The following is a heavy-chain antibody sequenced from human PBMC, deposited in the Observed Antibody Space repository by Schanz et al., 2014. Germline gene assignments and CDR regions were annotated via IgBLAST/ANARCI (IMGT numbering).Heavy chain of an antibody. Sequence: VQLLESGGGLVQPGGSLRLSCAASGFIFSNSWMSWVRQAPGKGLEWVANIKQDGSEKYYVDSVKGRFTISRDNAKNTLYLQMKSLRVEDTAVYYCVKDLQRELLRDDHYYGMDVWGQGTTVTVSS. CDR1: GFIFSNSW. V-gene: IGHV3-7*03. CDR3: VKDLQRELLRDDHYYGMDV. D-gene: IGHD1-26*01. J-gene: IGHJ6*02. CDR2: IKQDGSEK.